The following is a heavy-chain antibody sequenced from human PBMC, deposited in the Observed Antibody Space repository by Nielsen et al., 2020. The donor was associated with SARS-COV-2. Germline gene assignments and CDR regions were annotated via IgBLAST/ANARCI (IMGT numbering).Heavy chain of an antibody. CDR2: ISYDGSNK. J-gene: IGHJ4*02. D-gene: IGHD1-20*01. Sequence: GESLKISCAASGFTFSSYAMHWVRQAPGKGLEWVAVISYDGSNKYYADSVKGRFTISRDNSKNTLYLQMNSLRAEDTAVYYCARDVITGTSGFDYWGQGILVTVSS. CDR3: ARDVITGTSGFDY. CDR1: GFTFSSYA. V-gene: IGHV3-30-3*01.